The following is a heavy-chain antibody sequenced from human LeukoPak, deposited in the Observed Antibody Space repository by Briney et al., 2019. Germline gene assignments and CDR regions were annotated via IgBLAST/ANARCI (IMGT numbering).Heavy chain of an antibody. V-gene: IGHV4-59*01. CDR1: GGSISSYY. J-gene: IGHJ3*02. D-gene: IGHD3-9*01. Sequence: SETLSLTCTVSGGSISSYYWSWIRQAPGKGLGWIGYIYHTGNTNCNPSLKSRVTISIDTAKNQFSLKLSSVTAADTAIYYCASYFFDQSKALDIWGQGTMVTVSA. CDR3: ASYFFDQSKALDI. CDR2: IYHTGNT.